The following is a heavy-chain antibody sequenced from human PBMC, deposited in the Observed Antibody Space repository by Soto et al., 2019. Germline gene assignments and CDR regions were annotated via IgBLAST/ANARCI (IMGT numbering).Heavy chain of an antibody. D-gene: IGHD3-22*01. Sequence: QVQLQESGPGLVKPSGTLSLTCTVSGGSISTSQWWSWLRQPPGKGLEWIGEIYHSGSSNYNTSLKSRVTISVDKSNNQFSLKLNSVAAADTAVYYCASKTYESKGTFDYWGQGTLVTVSS. V-gene: IGHV4-4*02. CDR3: ASKTYESKGTFDY. CDR1: GGSISTSQW. J-gene: IGHJ4*02. CDR2: IYHSGSS.